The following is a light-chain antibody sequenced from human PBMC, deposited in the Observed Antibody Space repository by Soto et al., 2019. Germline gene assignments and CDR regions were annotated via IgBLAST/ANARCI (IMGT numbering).Light chain of an antibody. J-gene: IGKJ5*01. CDR3: QQLNSYPIT. CDR1: QGISSY. V-gene: IGKV1-9*01. CDR2: KAS. Sequence: DIQITQSPSTLSASVGDRGTLPCRASQGISSYLAWYQQKPGKAPKLLIYKASTLKSGVPARFSGSGSGTEFTLTISRLQPEDFETYYCQQLNSYPITFGQGTRLEIK.